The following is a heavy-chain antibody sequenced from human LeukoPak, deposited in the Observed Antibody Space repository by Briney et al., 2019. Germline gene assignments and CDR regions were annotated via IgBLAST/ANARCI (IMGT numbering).Heavy chain of an antibody. Sequence: GGALRLSCAASGFTLSSYAMSWVRHAPAKGLECVSAIRGSGGSTYYADSVKGRFTISRDNSKNTLYLQMNSLRAEDTAVYYCAKGNPVAGTSSSSDPWGQGTLVTVSS. CDR3: AKGNPVAGTSSSSDP. CDR1: GFTLSSYA. D-gene: IGHD6-19*01. CDR2: IRGSGGST. J-gene: IGHJ5*02. V-gene: IGHV3-23*01.